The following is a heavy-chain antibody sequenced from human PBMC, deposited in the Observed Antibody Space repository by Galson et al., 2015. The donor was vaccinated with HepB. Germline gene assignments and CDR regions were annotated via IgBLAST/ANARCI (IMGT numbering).Heavy chain of an antibody. J-gene: IGHJ4*02. CDR2: ISGSGGST. D-gene: IGHD6-6*01. Sequence: SLRLSCAASGFTFSNHAMSWVRQAPGKGLEWVSGISGSGGSTYYADSVRGRFTISRDNSKNTLYLQMYSLRAEDTAVYYCAKGSSSGRPYYFDYWGQGTLVTVSS. CDR1: GFTFSNHA. V-gene: IGHV3-23*01. CDR3: AKGSSSGRPYYFDY.